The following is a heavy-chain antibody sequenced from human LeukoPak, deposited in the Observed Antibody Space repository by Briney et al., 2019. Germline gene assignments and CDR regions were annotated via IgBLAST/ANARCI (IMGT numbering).Heavy chain of an antibody. CDR1: GYTFTGYY. V-gene: IGHV1-46*01. CDR2: INPSGGST. CDR3: ARDRDIAVAGTGLDY. Sequence: ASVKVSCKASGYTFTGYYMHWVRQAPGQGLEWMGIINPSGGSTSYAQKFQGRVTMTRDMSTSTVYMELSSLRSEDTAVYYCARDRDIAVAGTGLDYWGQGTLVTVSS. D-gene: IGHD6-19*01. J-gene: IGHJ4*02.